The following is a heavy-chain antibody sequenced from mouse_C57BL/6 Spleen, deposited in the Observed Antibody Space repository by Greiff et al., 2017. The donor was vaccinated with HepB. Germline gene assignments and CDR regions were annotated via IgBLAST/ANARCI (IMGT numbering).Heavy chain of an antibody. CDR3: AREELYYGNYDWFAY. Sequence: VQLQQSGPELVKPGASVKISCKASGYAFSSSWMNWVKQRPGKGLEWIGRIYPGDGDTNYNGKFKGKATLTADKSSSTAYMQLSSLTSEDSAVYFCAREELYYGNYDWFAYWGQGTLVTVSA. CDR2: IYPGDGDT. V-gene: IGHV1-82*01. J-gene: IGHJ3*01. CDR1: GYAFSSSW. D-gene: IGHD2-1*01.